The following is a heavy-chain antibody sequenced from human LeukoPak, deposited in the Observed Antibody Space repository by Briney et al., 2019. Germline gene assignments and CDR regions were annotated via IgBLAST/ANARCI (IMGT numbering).Heavy chain of an antibody. Sequence: SETLSLTCTVSGGSISSGSYYWSWIRQPAGKGLEWIGRIYTSGSTNYNPSLKSRVTISVDTSKNQFSLKLSSVTAADTAVYYCARRRWPLGATTIYFDYWGQGTLVTVSS. CDR3: ARRRWPLGATTIYFDY. CDR1: GGSISSGSYY. CDR2: IYTSGST. V-gene: IGHV4-61*02. J-gene: IGHJ4*02. D-gene: IGHD1-26*01.